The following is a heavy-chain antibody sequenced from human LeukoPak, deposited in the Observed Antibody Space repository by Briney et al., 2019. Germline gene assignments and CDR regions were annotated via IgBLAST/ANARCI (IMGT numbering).Heavy chain of an antibody. CDR2: INHSGST. CDR1: GGSFSGYC. V-gene: IGHV4-34*01. J-gene: IGHJ6*03. CDR3: ARVGVKYGSGRYQSYYMDV. D-gene: IGHD3-10*01. Sequence: PSETLSLTCAVYGGSFSGYCWSWIRQPPGKGLEWIVEINHSGSTNYNPSLKSRVTISVDTSKNQFSLKLSSVTAADTAVYYCARVGVKYGSGRYQSYYMDVWGKGTTVTVSS.